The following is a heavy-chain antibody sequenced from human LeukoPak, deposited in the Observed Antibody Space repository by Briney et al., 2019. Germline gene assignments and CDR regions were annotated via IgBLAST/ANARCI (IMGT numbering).Heavy chain of an antibody. J-gene: IGHJ4*02. CDR2: IYYSGST. CDR1: DGSISSYY. V-gene: IGHV4-59*01. CDR3: ARKPESSGWYDYFDY. Sequence: SETLSLTCTVSDGSISSYYWSWIRQPPGMGLEWIGYIYYSGSTNYNPSLKSRVTMSVDTSKKQFSLRLSSVTAADTAVYYCARKPESSGWYDYFDYWGQGTLVTVSS. D-gene: IGHD6-19*01.